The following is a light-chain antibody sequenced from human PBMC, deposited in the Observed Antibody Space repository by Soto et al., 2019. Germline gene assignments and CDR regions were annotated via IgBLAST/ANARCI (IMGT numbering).Light chain of an antibody. J-gene: IGKJ1*01. CDR1: QTINYR. CDR3: QQYDGFWTM. Sequence: DIQMTQSPSTLSASVGDRVTIPCRASQTINYRLAWYQQKPGKAPKLLIYDVTTLESGVPSRFSGSGSGTEFTLTISSLQPDDFATYYCQQYDGFWTMFGQGTKLEV. CDR2: DVT. V-gene: IGKV1-5*01.